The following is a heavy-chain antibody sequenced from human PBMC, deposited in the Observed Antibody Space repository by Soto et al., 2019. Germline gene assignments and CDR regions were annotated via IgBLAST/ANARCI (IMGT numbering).Heavy chain of an antibody. CDR1: GYTFTSYA. V-gene: IGHV1-3*01. Sequence: ASVKVSCKASGYTFTSYAMHWVRQAPGQRLEWMGWINAGNGNTKYSQKFQGRVTITRDTSASTAYMELSSLRSEDTAVYYCARDLGDYYYYGMDVWGQGTTLTVSS. CDR2: INAGNGNT. J-gene: IGHJ6*02. D-gene: IGHD2-15*01. CDR3: ARDLGDYYYYGMDV.